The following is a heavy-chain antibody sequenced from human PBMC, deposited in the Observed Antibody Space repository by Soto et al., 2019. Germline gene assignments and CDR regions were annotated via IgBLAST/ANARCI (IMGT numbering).Heavy chain of an antibody. D-gene: IGHD1-1*01. CDR3: ARDNNWSYDY. CDR2: IIPIFGTA. Sequence: GASVKVSCKASGGTFSSYSINWVRQAPGQGLEWMGEIIPIFGTANYAQKFQGRVTITADESRSTLYLQMHSLRAEDTAVYYCARDNNWSYDYWGQGILVTVSS. V-gene: IGHV1-69*13. J-gene: IGHJ4*02. CDR1: GGTFSSYS.